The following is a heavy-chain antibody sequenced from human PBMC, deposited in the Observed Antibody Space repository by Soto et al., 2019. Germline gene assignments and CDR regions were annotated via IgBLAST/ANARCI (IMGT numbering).Heavy chain of an antibody. J-gene: IGHJ3*02. Sequence: EVQLVESGGGLVQPGGSLRLSCAASGFTFSSYWMSWVRQAPGKGLEWVANIKQDGSEKYYVDSVKGRFTISRDNAKNSLYLQMNSLRAEDTAVYCCARDDILTGYYAFDIWGQGTMVTVSS. V-gene: IGHV3-7*01. D-gene: IGHD3-9*01. CDR1: GFTFSSYW. CDR2: IKQDGSEK. CDR3: ARDDILTGYYAFDI.